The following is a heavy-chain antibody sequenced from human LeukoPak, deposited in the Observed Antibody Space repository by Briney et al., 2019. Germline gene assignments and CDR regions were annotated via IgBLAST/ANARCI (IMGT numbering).Heavy chain of an antibody. CDR3: AREVGPYSSGWPFDY. CDR2: IWYDGSNK. Sequence: PGGSLRLSCVASGFTFSSYGMHWVRQAPGKGLEWVAVIWYDGSNKYYADSVKGRFTISRDNSKNTLYLQMNSLRAEDTAVYYCAREVGPYSSGWPFDYWGQGTLVTVSS. J-gene: IGHJ4*02. CDR1: GFTFSSYG. D-gene: IGHD6-19*01. V-gene: IGHV3-33*01.